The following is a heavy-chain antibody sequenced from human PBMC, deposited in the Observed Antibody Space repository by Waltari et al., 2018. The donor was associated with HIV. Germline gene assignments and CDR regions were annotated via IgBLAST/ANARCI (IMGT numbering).Heavy chain of an antibody. CDR3: ATALYSSSSAGSIDY. CDR2: INPNSGGT. V-gene: IGHV1-2*02. D-gene: IGHD6-6*01. J-gene: IGHJ4*02. CDR1: GYTFTGYY. Sequence: QVQLVQSGAEVKKPGASVKVSCKASGYTFTGYYMHWVRQAPGQGLEWMGWINPNSGGTNYAQKFQGRVTMTRDTFISTAYMELSRLRSDDTAVYYCATALYSSSSAGSIDYWGQGTLVTVSS.